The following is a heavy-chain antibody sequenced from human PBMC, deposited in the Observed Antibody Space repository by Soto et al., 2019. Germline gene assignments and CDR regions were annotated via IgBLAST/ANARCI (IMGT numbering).Heavy chain of an antibody. CDR3: ATKGRVMVYAIRYPDDYYYGMDV. CDR1: GYTLTELS. V-gene: IGHV1-24*01. Sequence: QVQLVQSGAEVKKPGASVKVSCKVSGYTLTELSMHWVRQAPGKGLEWMGGFDPEDGETIYAQKFQGRVTMTEDTSTDTAYMELSSLRSEDTAVYYCATKGRVMVYAIRYPDDYYYGMDVWGQGTTVTVSS. CDR2: FDPEDGET. D-gene: IGHD2-8*01. J-gene: IGHJ6*02.